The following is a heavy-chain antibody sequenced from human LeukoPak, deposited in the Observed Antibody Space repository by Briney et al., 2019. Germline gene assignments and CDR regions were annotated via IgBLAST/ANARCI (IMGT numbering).Heavy chain of an antibody. Sequence: ASVKVSCKASGYTFTGYYMHWVRQAPGQGLEWMGWINPNSGGTNYAQKFQGRVTVTRDTSISTAYMELSRLRSDDTAVYYCARGVRVVPAAITDYWGQGTLVTVSS. CDR1: GYTFTGYY. V-gene: IGHV1-2*02. CDR3: ARGVRVVPAAITDY. D-gene: IGHD2-2*02. J-gene: IGHJ4*02. CDR2: INPNSGGT.